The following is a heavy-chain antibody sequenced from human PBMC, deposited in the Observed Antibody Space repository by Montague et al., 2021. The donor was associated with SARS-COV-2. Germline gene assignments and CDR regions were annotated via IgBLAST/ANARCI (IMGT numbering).Heavy chain of an antibody. J-gene: IGHJ6*02. CDR2: ITSDGGII. Sequence: SLRLSCAASGFTFSRHEVNWVRQAPGKRLEWVSYITSDGGIIYYADFVEGRFTISRDNAKNSLYLHMNSLRVGDTAVYYCATLARGLFDHGMDVWGQGTTVTVSS. V-gene: IGHV3-48*03. CDR3: ATLARGLFDHGMDV. CDR1: GFTFSRHE. D-gene: IGHD3-10*01.